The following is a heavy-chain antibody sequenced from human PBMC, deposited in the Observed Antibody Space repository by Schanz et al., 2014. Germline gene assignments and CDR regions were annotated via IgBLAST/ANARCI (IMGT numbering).Heavy chain of an antibody. D-gene: IGHD3-10*01. J-gene: IGHJ4*02. CDR2: INPSGGST. Sequence: QVQLVQSGAEVKKPGASVKVSCKASGYTFSSYGITWVRQAPGQGLEWMGWINPSGGSTTYAQRFQGRVSITADTSTNTAYMELSSLTSEDTAVHYCARGRGFYDYWGQGTLXTVSS. V-gene: IGHV1-69*10. CDR3: ARGRGFYDY. CDR1: GYTFSSYG.